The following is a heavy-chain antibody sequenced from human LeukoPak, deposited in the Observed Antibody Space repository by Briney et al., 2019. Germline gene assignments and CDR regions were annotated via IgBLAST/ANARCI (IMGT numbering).Heavy chain of an antibody. CDR2: INSGSTHF. Sequence: GGSLRLSCAASGFTFSTYSMNWVRQAPGKGLEWVSSINSGSTHFYYADSVRGRFTISRDNTKNSLFLQMNSLRAEDTAVYYCARLETSPRGVAFDIWGQGTMVTVSS. V-gene: IGHV3-21*06. CDR1: GFTFSTYS. J-gene: IGHJ3*02. CDR3: ARLETSPRGVAFDI. D-gene: IGHD1-1*01.